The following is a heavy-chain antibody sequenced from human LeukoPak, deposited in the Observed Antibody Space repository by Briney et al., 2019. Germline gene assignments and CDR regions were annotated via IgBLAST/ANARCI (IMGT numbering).Heavy chain of an antibody. CDR2: IYSGGNT. V-gene: IGHV3-66*01. Sequence: PGGSLRLSCAASGFTVSSNHMSWVRQAPGKGLEWVSIIYSGGNTYYADSVKGRFTISRDNSKNTLYLQMNSLRVEDTAVYYCARFQLALSFDYWGQGPLVTVSS. CDR1: GFTVSSNH. J-gene: IGHJ4*02. CDR3: ARFQLALSFDY. D-gene: IGHD6-13*01.